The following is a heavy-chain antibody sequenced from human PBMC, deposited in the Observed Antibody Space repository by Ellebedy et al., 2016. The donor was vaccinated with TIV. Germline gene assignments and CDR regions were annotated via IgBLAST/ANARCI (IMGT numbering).Heavy chain of an antibody. CDR3: ARGGVGGTIDP. J-gene: IGHJ5*02. Sequence: GESLKISCAASGFTFSSYAMSWVRQAPGKGLEWVSGISGSGGSTYYADSVKGRFTISRDNSKNTLYLQMNSLRAEDTAVYYCARGGVGGTIDPWGQGTLVTVSS. CDR2: ISGSGGST. CDR1: GFTFSSYA. V-gene: IGHV3-23*01. D-gene: IGHD1-26*01.